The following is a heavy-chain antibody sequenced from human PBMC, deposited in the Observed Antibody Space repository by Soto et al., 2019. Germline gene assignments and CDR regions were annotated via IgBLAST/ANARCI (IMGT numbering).Heavy chain of an antibody. V-gene: IGHV1-2*02. D-gene: IGHD3-22*01. CDR3: ARANRGYYYDSSGIHY. J-gene: IGHJ4*02. Sequence: ASVKVSCKASGYTFTGHYLNWVRQAPGQGLEWMGWINANSGGTNYAQKFQGRVTMTRDTSISTAYMELSRLRSDDPAVYYCARANRGYYYDSSGIHYWGQGTMVTVSS. CDR1: GYTFTGHY. CDR2: INANSGGT.